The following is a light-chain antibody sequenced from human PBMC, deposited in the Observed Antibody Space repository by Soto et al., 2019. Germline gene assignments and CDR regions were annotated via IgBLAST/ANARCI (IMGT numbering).Light chain of an antibody. J-gene: IGLJ1*01. CDR3: SSYTSSSTYV. V-gene: IGLV2-14*03. CDR2: DVS. CDR1: SSDVGGDYY. Sequence: QSALTQPASVSGSPGQSITISCTGTSSDVGGDYYVSWYQHHPGKAPKLMIYDVSSRPSGISNRFSGSKSGNTASLTISGLQAEDEADYYCSSYTSSSTYVFGTGTKVTVL.